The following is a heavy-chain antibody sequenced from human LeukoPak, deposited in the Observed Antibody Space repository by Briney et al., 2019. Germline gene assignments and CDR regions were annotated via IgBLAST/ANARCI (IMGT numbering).Heavy chain of an antibody. J-gene: IGHJ4*02. D-gene: IGHD5-24*01. CDR1: GFTFSSYE. CDR2: ISSSGSTI. V-gene: IGHV3-48*03. CDR3: AVATIKDYFDY. Sequence: PGGSLRLSCAASGFTFSSYEMNWVRQAPGKGLEWVSYISSSGSTIYYADSVKGRFTISRDNAKNTLYLQMNSLRAEDTAVYYCAVATIKDYFDYWGQGTLVTVSS.